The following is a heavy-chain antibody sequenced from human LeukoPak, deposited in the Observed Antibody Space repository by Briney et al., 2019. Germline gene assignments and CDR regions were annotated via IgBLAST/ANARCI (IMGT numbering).Heavy chain of an antibody. J-gene: IGHJ5*02. D-gene: IGHD2-2*01. Sequence: PSETLSLTCTVSGGSLSSSSYYWGWLRQPPGMGLEWVRSIYYSGSTYYNPSLKRRVTISVDTSKNQFSLKLSSVTAADTAVYYCARSDIVVVPAAIRLRNAGPPPVNWFDPWGQGTLVTVSS. CDR2: IYYSGST. CDR3: ARSDIVVVPAAIRLRNAGPPPVNWFDP. CDR1: GGSLSSSSYY. V-gene: IGHV4-39*01.